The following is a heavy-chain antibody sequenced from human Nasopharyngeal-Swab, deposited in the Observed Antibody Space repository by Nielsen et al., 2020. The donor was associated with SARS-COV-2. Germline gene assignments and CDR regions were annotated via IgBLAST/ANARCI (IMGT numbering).Heavy chain of an antibody. CDR1: GGSFSGYY. CDR3: ARGRYSSGQTRYYYYYGMDV. CDR2: INHSGSC. Sequence: SATLPLTCAVYGGSFSGYYWSWIRQPPGKGLERFGEINHSGSCNYNPSLKSRVTISVDTSKNQFSLKLSSVTAADTAVYYCARGRYSSGQTRYYYYYGMDVWGQGTTVTVSS. D-gene: IGHD6-19*01. V-gene: IGHV4-34*01. J-gene: IGHJ6*02.